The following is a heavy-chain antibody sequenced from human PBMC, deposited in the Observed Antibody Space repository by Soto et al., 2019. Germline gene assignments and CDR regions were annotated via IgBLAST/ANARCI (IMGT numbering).Heavy chain of an antibody. Sequence: QAQLVQSGAEMKKPGASVKVSCKASGYTLSNYGISWVRQAPGQGLEWMGWSSTYNGNTKYAKKFQGRVTMTTDTSTSTDYMELRSLGSDDTAVYYCVRDHHDFSSDYHYYHMDVWGKGTTVTVSS. V-gene: IGHV1-18*01. D-gene: IGHD3-3*01. J-gene: IGHJ6*03. CDR2: SSTYNGNT. CDR1: GYTLSNYG. CDR3: VRDHHDFSSDYHYYHMDV.